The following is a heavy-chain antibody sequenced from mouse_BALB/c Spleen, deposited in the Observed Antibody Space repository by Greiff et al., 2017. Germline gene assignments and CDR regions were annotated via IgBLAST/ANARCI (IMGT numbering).Heavy chain of an antibody. D-gene: IGHD2-4*01. Sequence: EVQLQQSGPELVKPGASVKISCKASGYSFTGYFMNWVMQSHGKSLEWIGRINPYNGDTFYNQKFKGKATLTVDKSSSTAHMELRSLASEDSAVYYCARSRALYDYDERDGFDYWGQGTTLTVSS. V-gene: IGHV1-20*02. CDR2: INPYNGDT. J-gene: IGHJ2*01. CDR1: GYSFTGYF. CDR3: ARSRALYDYDERDGFDY.